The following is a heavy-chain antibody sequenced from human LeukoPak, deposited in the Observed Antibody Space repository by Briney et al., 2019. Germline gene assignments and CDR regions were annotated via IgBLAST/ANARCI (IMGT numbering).Heavy chain of an antibody. CDR1: GGTFSSYA. Sequence: SVKVSCKASGGTFSSYAISWVRQAPGQGLEWMGGIIPIFGTANYAQKFQGRVTITADKSTSTAYMELSSLRSEDTAVYYCARDPDFWSGYYMDVWGKGTTVTVSS. J-gene: IGHJ6*03. D-gene: IGHD3-3*01. CDR2: IIPIFGTA. CDR3: ARDPDFWSGYYMDV. V-gene: IGHV1-69*06.